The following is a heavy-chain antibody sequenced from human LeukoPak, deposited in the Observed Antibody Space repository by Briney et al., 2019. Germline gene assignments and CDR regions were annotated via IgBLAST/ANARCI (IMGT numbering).Heavy chain of an antibody. CDR2: IYYSGST. CDR1: GGSISSSSYY. J-gene: IGHJ5*02. CDR3: ARRDGHYDFWSGYYRRDNWFDP. Sequence: SETLSLTCTVSGGSISSSSYYWGWIRQPPGKGLEWIGSIYYSGSTYYNPSLKSRVTISVDTSKNQFSLKLSSVTAADTAVYYCARRDGHYDFWSGYYRRDNWFDPWGQGTLVTVPS. D-gene: IGHD3-3*01. V-gene: IGHV4-39*01.